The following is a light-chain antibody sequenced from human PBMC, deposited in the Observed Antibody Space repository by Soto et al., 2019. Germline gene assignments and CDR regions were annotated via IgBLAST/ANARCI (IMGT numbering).Light chain of an antibody. V-gene: IGLV1-47*01. J-gene: IGLJ1*01. CDR1: SSNIGSNY. CDR2: RNN. Sequence: QSVLTRPPSASGAPGQRVTISCYGSSSNIGSNYVYWYQQLPGTAPKLLIYRNNQRPSGVPDRFSGSKSGTSASLAISGLRSEDEADYYCAAWDDSLSGFYVFGTGTKVTVL. CDR3: AAWDDSLSGFYV.